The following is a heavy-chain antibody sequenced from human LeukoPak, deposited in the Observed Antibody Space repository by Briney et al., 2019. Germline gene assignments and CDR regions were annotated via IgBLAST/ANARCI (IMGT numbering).Heavy chain of an antibody. Sequence: GGSLRLSCAASEFTFSNYAMSWVRQAPGKGLEWVSVISGSGGTTYYADSVKGRFTISRDNSKNSLYLQMNSLRAEDTAVYYCASQYSSSWSASYWGQGTLVTVSS. CDR3: ASQYSSSWSASY. J-gene: IGHJ4*02. V-gene: IGHV3-23*01. CDR1: EFTFSNYA. CDR2: ISGSGGTT. D-gene: IGHD6-13*01.